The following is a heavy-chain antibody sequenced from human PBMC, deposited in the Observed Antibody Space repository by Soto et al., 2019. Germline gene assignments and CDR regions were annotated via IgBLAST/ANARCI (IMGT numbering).Heavy chain of an antibody. J-gene: IGHJ5*02. CDR1: GGSISSYY. V-gene: IGHV4-59*01. Sequence: ETLSLTCTVSGGSISSYYWSWIRQPPGKGLEWIGYIYYIGSTNYNPSLKSRVTISVDTSKNQFSLKLSSVTAADTAVYYCARGLRRQLLNWFDPWGQGTLVTVSS. D-gene: IGHD2-2*01. CDR3: ARGLRRQLLNWFDP. CDR2: IYYIGST.